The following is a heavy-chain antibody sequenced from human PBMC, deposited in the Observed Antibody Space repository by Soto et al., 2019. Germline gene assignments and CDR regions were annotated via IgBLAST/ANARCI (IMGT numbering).Heavy chain of an antibody. CDR2: ISAYNGNT. J-gene: IGHJ1*01. D-gene: IGHD2-2*01. CDR3: ARDPTLIYCSCTSCYARYFQH. Sequence: QVQLVQSGAEVKKPGASVKVSCKASGYTFTSYGISWVRQAPGQGLEWMGWISAYNGNTNYAQKLQGRVTMTTDTAASKAYMELKSLISDDTAVYYCARDPTLIYCSCTSCYARYFQHWGQGTLVTVSS. V-gene: IGHV1-18*01. CDR1: GYTFTSYG.